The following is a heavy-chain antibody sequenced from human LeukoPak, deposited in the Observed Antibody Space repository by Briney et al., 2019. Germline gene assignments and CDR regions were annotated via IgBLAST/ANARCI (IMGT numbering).Heavy chain of an antibody. D-gene: IGHD4-17*01. J-gene: IGHJ5*02. CDR2: INPSGGST. CDR3: ARGLGTTVTTRLNWFDP. V-gene: IGHV1-46*01. CDR1: GYTFTSYY. Sequence: ASVKVSCKASGYTFTSYYMHWVRQAPGQGLEWMGIINPSGGSTTYAQKFQGRVTMTRDTSTSTVYMELSSLRSEDTAVYYCARGLGTTVTTRLNWFDPWGQGSLVTVSS.